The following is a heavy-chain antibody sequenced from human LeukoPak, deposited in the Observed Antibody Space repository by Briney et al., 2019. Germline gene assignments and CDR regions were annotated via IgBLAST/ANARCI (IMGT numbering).Heavy chain of an antibody. CDR1: GFTFSSYW. V-gene: IGHV3-7*01. J-gene: IGHJ4*02. CDR2: IKQDGSEK. D-gene: IGHD3-22*01. CDR3: ARTYYYDSSGYYYVGCFDY. Sequence: GGSLRLSCAASGFTFSSYWMSWVRQAPGKGLEWVANIKQDGSEKYYVDSVKGRFTISRDNAKNSLYLQMNSLRAEDTAVYYCARTYYYDSSGYYYVGCFDYWGQGTLVTVSS.